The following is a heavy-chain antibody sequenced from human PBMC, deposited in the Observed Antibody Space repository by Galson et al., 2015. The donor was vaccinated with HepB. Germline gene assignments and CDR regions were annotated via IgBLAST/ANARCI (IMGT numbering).Heavy chain of an antibody. CDR3: ARGISIASMDV. CDR1: GFTFSSYG. V-gene: IGHV3-30*03. Sequence: SLRLSCAASGFTFSSYGMHWVRQAPGKGLEWVAVISYDGSNKYYADSVKGRFTISRDNSKNTLYLQMNSLRAEDTAVYYCARGISIASMDVWGKGTTVTVSS. J-gene: IGHJ6*04. D-gene: IGHD2-15*01. CDR2: ISYDGSNK.